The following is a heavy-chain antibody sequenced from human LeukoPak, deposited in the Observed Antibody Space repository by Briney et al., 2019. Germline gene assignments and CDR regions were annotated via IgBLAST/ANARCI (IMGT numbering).Heavy chain of an antibody. D-gene: IGHD3-22*01. V-gene: IGHV3-7*01. J-gene: IGHJ4*02. CDR3: AKDEHYPDSSVYYHFFDY. CDR2: INQDGSEQ. CDR1: GFTFDTYW. Sequence: GGSLRLSCAASGFTFDTYWMSWVRQAPGKGLEWVANINQDGSEQNYVDSVKGRFTISRDNAKNSLYLQMNSLRAEDTAVYCCAKDEHYPDSSVYYHFFDYWGQGTLVTVSS.